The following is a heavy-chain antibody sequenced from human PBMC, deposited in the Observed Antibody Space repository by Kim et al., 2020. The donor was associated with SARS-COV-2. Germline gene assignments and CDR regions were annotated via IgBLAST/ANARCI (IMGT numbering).Heavy chain of an antibody. CDR2: ISSSGSTI. CDR3: ARGGYCGGDCYSGDAFDI. D-gene: IGHD2-21*02. CDR1: GFTFSSYE. Sequence: GGSLRLSCAASGFTFSSYEMNWVRQAPGKGLEWVSYISSSGSTIYYADSVKGRFTISRDNAKNSLYLQMNSLRAEDTAVYYCARGGYCGGDCYSGDAFDIWGQGTMVTVSS. V-gene: IGHV3-48*03. J-gene: IGHJ3*02.